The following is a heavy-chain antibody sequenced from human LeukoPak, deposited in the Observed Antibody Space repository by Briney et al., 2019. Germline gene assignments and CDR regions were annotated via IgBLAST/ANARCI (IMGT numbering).Heavy chain of an antibody. D-gene: IGHD6-6*01. CDR2: IYYSGST. J-gene: IGHJ4*02. Sequence: SETLSLTCTVSGGSISSYYWSWIRQPPGKGLEWIGYIYYSGSTNYNPSLKSRVTISIDTSKNQFSLKLSSVTAADTAVYYCARLPLSNSSVDYWGQGTLVTVSS. V-gene: IGHV4-59*12. CDR3: ARLPLSNSSVDY. CDR1: GGSISSYY.